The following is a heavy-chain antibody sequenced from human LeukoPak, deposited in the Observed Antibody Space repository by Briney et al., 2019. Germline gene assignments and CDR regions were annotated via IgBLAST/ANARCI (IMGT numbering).Heavy chain of an antibody. Sequence: SETLSLTCTVSSGSISNYYWSLIRQPPGKGLEWIGYIFYSGSTNYNPSLKSRITISVDTSKNQFSLKLTSVTAADTAVYYCARHRWLQPFDYWGQGTLVTVSS. CDR2: IFYSGST. CDR1: SGSISNYY. CDR3: ARHRWLQPFDY. J-gene: IGHJ4*02. D-gene: IGHD5-24*01. V-gene: IGHV4-59*08.